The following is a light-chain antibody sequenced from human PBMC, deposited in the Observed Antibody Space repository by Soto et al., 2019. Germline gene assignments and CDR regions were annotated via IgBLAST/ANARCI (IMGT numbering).Light chain of an antibody. CDR2: GAS. CDR3: QQYNDWPQT. CDR1: QSVSSR. J-gene: IGKJ1*01. V-gene: IGKV3-15*01. Sequence: EIVMTHSPATLSGSRVERAALSCRASQSVSSRLGWYQQKPGQAPRLLIYGASTRATGIPDRFSGSGSGTDFTLTISSLQSEDFAVYYCQQYNDWPQTFGQGTKVDIK.